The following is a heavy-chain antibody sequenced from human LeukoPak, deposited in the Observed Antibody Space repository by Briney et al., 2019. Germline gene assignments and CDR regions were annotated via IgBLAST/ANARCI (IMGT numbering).Heavy chain of an antibody. D-gene: IGHD3-10*01. J-gene: IGHJ4*02. CDR3: ARVIGFGVLSLGH. V-gene: IGHV1-2*02. CDR2: INPNSGGT. CDR1: GYTFTGYY. Sequence: ASVKVSCKASGYTFTGYYMHWVRQAPGQGLEWMGWINPNSGGTNYAQKFQGRVTMTGDKSISTAYMELSRLRSDDTAVYFCARVIGFGVLSLGHWGQGTLVTVSS.